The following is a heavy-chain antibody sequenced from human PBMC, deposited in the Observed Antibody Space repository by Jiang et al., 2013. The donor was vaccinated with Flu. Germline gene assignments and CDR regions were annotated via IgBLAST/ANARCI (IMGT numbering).Heavy chain of an antibody. V-gene: IGHV1-18*04. CDR3: ARERHHYDSSGYLCRGSRRVGTT. J-gene: IGHJ1*01. CDR2: ISGYNGNA. D-gene: IGHD3-22*01. Sequence: HSGAEVKKPGASVKVSCKSSGYTFLSYGITWVRQAPGQGLEWVGWISGYNGNANYAQNLQGRVTMTTDTTTSTAYMELRSLRSDDTAMYYCARERHHYDSSGYLCRGSRRVGTTWGQ. CDR1: GYTFLSYG.